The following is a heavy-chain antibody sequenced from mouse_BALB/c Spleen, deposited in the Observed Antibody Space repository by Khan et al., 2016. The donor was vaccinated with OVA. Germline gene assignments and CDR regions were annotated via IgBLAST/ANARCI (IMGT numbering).Heavy chain of an antibody. CDR1: GYSITTDYA. CDR2: ISYRGNP. Sequence: EVHLQESGPGLVKPSQSLSLTSTVTGYSITTDYAWTWFRQFPGNKLEWMAFISYRGNPKYNPSLKSRISITRDTSKNQFFLQLKSVTTEDTARYYCARVYGGDFDYWGQGTTLTVSS. J-gene: IGHJ2*01. D-gene: IGHD1-1*01. V-gene: IGHV3-2*02. CDR3: ARVYGGDFDY.